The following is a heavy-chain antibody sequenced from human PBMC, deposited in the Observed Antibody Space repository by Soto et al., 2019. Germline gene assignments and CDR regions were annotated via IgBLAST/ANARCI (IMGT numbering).Heavy chain of an antibody. CDR2: IYHIGSP. V-gene: IGHV4-31*03. D-gene: IGHD6-19*01. Sequence: SETLSLTCTVSGRAVSSGGYCWACIRQHPGMGLEWIGYIYHIGSPYYNPSLESRVTISLDTSKNQFSLNLTSVTAADTAIYYCVRDRALDSSGHWFDTWGQGTLVTVSS. CDR3: VRDRALDSSGHWFDT. CDR1: GRAVSSGGYC. J-gene: IGHJ5*02.